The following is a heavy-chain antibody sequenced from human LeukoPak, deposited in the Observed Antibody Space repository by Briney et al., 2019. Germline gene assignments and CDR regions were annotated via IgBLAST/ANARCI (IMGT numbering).Heavy chain of an antibody. V-gene: IGHV4-59*08. CDR3: ARQIGEGSSWYSGGFDP. CDR2: IYYSGST. CDR1: GGSISSYY. J-gene: IGHJ5*02. D-gene: IGHD6-13*01. Sequence: PSETLSLTCTVSGGSISSYYWSWIRQPPGKGLEWIGYIYYSGSTNYNPSLKSRVTISVDTSKNQFSLKLSSVTAADTAVYYCARQIGEGSSWYSGGFDPWGQGTLVTVSS.